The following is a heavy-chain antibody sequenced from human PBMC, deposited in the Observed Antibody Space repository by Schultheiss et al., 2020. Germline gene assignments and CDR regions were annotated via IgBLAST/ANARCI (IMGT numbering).Heavy chain of an antibody. Sequence: SETLSLTCTVSGGSISSSSYYWGWIRQPPGKGLEWIGSLYYSGSTNYNPSLKSRVTISVDTSKNQFSLKLSSVTAADTAVYYCARGPSSLFWGGNFQHWGQGTLVTVSS. D-gene: IGHD3-16*01. CDR3: ARGPSSLFWGGNFQH. CDR1: GGSISSSSYY. J-gene: IGHJ1*01. CDR2: LYYSGST. V-gene: IGHV4-39*07.